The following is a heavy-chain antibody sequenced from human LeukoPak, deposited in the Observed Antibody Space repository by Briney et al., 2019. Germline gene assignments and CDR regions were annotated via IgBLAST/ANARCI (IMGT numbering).Heavy chain of an antibody. CDR1: GFTSDDYA. V-gene: IGHV3-9*02. Sequence: GGSLRLSWAASGFTSDDYAMHWVRQAPGKGLEWVSGISWNSGSIGYADSVKGRFTISRDNAKNSLYLQMNSLRAEDTALYYCAKDRYCSSTSCYYGFDPWGQGTLVTVSS. J-gene: IGHJ5*02. CDR2: ISWNSGSI. CDR3: AKDRYCSSTSCYYGFDP. D-gene: IGHD2-2*01.